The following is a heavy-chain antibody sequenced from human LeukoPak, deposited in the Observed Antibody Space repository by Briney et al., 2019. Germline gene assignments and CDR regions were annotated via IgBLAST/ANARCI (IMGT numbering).Heavy chain of an antibody. D-gene: IGHD1-7*01. CDR2: IRYDGSNK. V-gene: IGHV3-30*02. J-gene: IGHJ6*03. CDR3: AREGKLELPPYYYYYMDV. Sequence: PGGSLRLSCAASGFTFSSYGMHWVRQAPGKGLEWVAFIRYDGSNKYYADSVKGRFTISRDNSKNTLYLQMNSLRAEDTAVYYCAREGKLELPPYYYYYMDVWGKGTTVTVSS. CDR1: GFTFSSYG.